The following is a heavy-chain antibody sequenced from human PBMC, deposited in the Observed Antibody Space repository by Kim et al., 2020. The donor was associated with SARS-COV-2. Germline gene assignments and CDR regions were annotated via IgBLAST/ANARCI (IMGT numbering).Heavy chain of an antibody. V-gene: IGHV4-59*01. CDR1: GGSISSYY. Sequence: SETLSLTCTVSGGSISSYYWSWIRQPPGKGLEWIGYIYYSGSTNYNPSLKSRVTISVDTSKNQFSLKLSSVTAADTAVYYCARSVGYCSSTSCFNRDAFDIWGQGTMVTVSS. D-gene: IGHD2-2*01. CDR3: ARSVGYCSSTSCFNRDAFDI. J-gene: IGHJ3*02. CDR2: IYYSGST.